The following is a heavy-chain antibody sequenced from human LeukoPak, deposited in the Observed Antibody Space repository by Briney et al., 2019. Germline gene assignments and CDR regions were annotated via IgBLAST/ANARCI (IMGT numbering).Heavy chain of an antibody. Sequence: GASVKVSYKASGYPFTDYCIHWVRQAPGQGLEWMGWVNPKSGGTNYAQKFQGRVTMTRDTSITTGYMELSSLTSDDTAVYYCARGMFCSASNWFDPWGQGTQVTVSS. CDR3: ARGMFCSASNWFDP. CDR1: GYPFTDYC. CDR2: VNPKSGGT. D-gene: IGHD3-10*02. V-gene: IGHV1-2*02. J-gene: IGHJ5*02.